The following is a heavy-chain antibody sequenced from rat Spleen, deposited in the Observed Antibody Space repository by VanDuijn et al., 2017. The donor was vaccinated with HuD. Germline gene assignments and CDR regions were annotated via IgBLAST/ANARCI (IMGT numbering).Heavy chain of an antibody. CDR3: ATDNNYFDY. V-gene: IGHV5-31*01. CDR1: GFTFNNYW. J-gene: IGHJ2*01. D-gene: IGHD1-10*01. Sequence: EVQLVESGGGLVQPGRSLKLSCAASGFTFNNYWMTWIRQAPGKGLEWVASITNASGRTYYPDSVKGRFSISRNNGKNTLYLQMDSLRSEDTATYYCATDNNYFDYWGQGVMVTVSS. CDR2: ITNASGRT.